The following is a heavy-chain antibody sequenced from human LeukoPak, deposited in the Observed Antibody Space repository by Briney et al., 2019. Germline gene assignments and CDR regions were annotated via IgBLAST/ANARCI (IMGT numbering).Heavy chain of an antibody. J-gene: IGHJ4*02. CDR3: ARGLLAYCGGDCYSGFDY. D-gene: IGHD2-21*02. Sequence: GRSLRLSCAASGFTFSSYSMNWVRQAPGKGLEWVSSISSSSSYIYYADSVKGRFTISRDNAKNSLYLQMNSLRAEDTAVYYCARGLLAYCGGDCYSGFDYWGQGTLVTVSS. CDR1: GFTFSSYS. CDR2: ISSSSSYI. V-gene: IGHV3-21*01.